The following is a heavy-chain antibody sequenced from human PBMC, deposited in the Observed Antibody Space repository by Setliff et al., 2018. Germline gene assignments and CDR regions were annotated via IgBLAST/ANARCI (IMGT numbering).Heavy chain of an antibody. Sequence: SETLSLTCTVSGGSISDNGYFWGWVRQPPGKGLEWIGNIYFGGNTYFNPSFKSRVTMSIDTSNSQFSLKLSSVTAADTAIYYCARDASASDGRNAFDIWGQGTMVT. J-gene: IGHJ3*02. CDR1: GGSISDNGYF. CDR2: IYFGGNT. V-gene: IGHV4-39*07. D-gene: IGHD1-26*01. CDR3: ARDASASDGRNAFDI.